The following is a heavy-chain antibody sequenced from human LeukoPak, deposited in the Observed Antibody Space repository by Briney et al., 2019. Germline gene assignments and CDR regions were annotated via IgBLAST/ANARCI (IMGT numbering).Heavy chain of an antibody. D-gene: IGHD3-9*01. CDR3: ARDLGYYDILTGPKNNWFDP. Sequence: SETLSLTCTVSGGSISSYYWSWIRQPPGKGLEWIGYIYYSGSTNYNPSLKSRVTISVDTSKNQFSLKLSSVTAADTAVYYCARDLGYYDILTGPKNNWFDPWGQGTLVTVSS. V-gene: IGHV4-59*01. CDR2: IYYSGST. CDR1: GGSISSYY. J-gene: IGHJ5*02.